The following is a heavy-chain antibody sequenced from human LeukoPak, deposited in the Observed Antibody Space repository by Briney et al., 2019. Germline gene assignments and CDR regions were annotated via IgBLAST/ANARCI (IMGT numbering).Heavy chain of an antibody. D-gene: IGHD2-2*01. J-gene: IGHJ4*02. CDR1: GAFSSRYY. CDR2: INHSGST. V-gene: IGHV4-34*01. Sequence: PSETLSLACSVSGAFSSRYYWSWIRQPPGKGLEWIGEINHSGSTNYNPSLKSRVTISVDTSKNQFSLKLSSVTAADTAVYYCARGCSSTSCLYYFDYWGQGTLVTVSS. CDR3: ARGCSSTSCLYYFDY.